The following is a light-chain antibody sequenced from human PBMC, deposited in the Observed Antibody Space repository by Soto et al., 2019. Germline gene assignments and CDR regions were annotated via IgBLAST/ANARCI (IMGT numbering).Light chain of an antibody. V-gene: IGKV4-1*01. CDR2: WAS. Sequence: DIVMTQSPDSLAVSLGGRATINCKSSRTVLSSSNNKNFLAWYQKKVGQPPRLLIYWASTRDSGVPDRFSGRGVWTDFTLTISSLQAEDVAVYYCQQYYSSPFTFGPGTKVDIK. J-gene: IGKJ3*01. CDR1: RTVLSSSNNKNF. CDR3: QQYYSSPFT.